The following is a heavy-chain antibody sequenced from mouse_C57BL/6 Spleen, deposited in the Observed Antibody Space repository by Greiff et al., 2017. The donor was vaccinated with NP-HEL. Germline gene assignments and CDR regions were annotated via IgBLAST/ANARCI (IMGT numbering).Heavy chain of an antibody. D-gene: IGHD1-1*01. CDR1: GYTFTSYW. CDR2: IDPNSGGT. Sequence: QVQLQQSGAELVKPGASVKLSCKASGYTFTSYWMHWVKQRPGRGLEWIGRIDPNSGGTKYNEKFKSKATLTADKSSSTAYMQLSSLTSEDSAVYFCARLTTVVATRYFDYWGQGTTLTVSS. J-gene: IGHJ2*01. V-gene: IGHV1-62-3*01. CDR3: ARLTTVVATRYFDY.